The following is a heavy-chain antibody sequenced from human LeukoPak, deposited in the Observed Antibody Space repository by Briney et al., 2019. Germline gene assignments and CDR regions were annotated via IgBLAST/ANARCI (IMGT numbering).Heavy chain of an antibody. D-gene: IGHD1-26*01. CDR1: GGSFSGYY. J-gene: IGHJ4*02. CDR3: ARSSPPTRSYYFGY. Sequence: SETLSLTCAVYGGSFSGYYWSWIRQPPGKGLEWIGEINHSGSTNYNPSLKSRVTISVDTSKNQFSLKLSSVTAADTAVYYRARSSPPTRSYYFGYWGQGTLVTVSS. CDR2: INHSGST. V-gene: IGHV4-34*01.